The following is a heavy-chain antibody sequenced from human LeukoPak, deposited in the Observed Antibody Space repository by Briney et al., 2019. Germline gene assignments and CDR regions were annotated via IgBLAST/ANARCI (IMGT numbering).Heavy chain of an antibody. CDR2: ICSGGST. D-gene: IGHD4-23*01. J-gene: IGHJ4*02. V-gene: IGHV3-53*01. CDR1: GFTVSSNY. CDR3: ARMGSTVGPL. Sequence: GGSLRLSCAASGFTVSSNYMRWVRQAPGKGLGFVSVICSGGSTYYADSVKGRFTISRDNSKNTLHLQMNSLRAEDTAVYYCARMGSTVGPLWGQGTLVTVSS.